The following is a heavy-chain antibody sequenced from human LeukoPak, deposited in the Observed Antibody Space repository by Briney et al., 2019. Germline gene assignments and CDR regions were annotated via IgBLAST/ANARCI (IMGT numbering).Heavy chain of an antibody. V-gene: IGHV3-13*01. Sequence: GGSLRLSCAASGFTFSSYDMHWVRQTTEKSLEWVSGIGTAGDTYYPGSVKGRFTISRENAKNSLYLQMNSLRAEDTAVYYCARAVAGDYHFDYWSQGTLVTVSS. CDR3: ARAVAGDYHFDY. CDR2: IGTAGDT. CDR1: GFTFSSYD. D-gene: IGHD6-19*01. J-gene: IGHJ4*02.